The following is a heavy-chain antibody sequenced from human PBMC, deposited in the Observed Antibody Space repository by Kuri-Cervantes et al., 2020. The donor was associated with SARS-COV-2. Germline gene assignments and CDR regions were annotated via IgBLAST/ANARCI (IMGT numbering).Heavy chain of an antibody. V-gene: IGHV3-33*01. D-gene: IGHD1-26*01. CDR3: ARAPSILGATLGYFQQ. CDR2: IWYEGSNK. J-gene: IGHJ1*01. CDR1: ELTFSSNG. Sequence: GGSLRLSCAASELTFSSNGMHWVRQAPGKGLEWVAVIWYEGSNKSYADSVRGRFTISRDKSKNTLYLQMNSLRAGDTAVYYCARAPSILGATLGYFQQWGQGTLVTVSS.